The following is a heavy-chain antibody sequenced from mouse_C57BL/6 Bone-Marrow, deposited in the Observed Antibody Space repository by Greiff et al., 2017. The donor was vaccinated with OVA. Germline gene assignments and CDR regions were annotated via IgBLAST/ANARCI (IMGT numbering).Heavy chain of an antibody. CDR3: ERRNYDGSSYHD. J-gene: IGHJ2*01. Sequence: QVQLQQSGSELRSPGSSVKLSCKDFDSAVFPIAYMSWVRQKPGHGFEWIGGILPSIGRTIYGEKFENKATLDADTLSNTAYLELNSRTSEDADFYDCERRNYDGSSYHDWGQGTTLTVSS. CDR1: DSAVFPIAY. D-gene: IGHD1-1*01. V-gene: IGHV15-2*01. CDR2: ILPSIGRT.